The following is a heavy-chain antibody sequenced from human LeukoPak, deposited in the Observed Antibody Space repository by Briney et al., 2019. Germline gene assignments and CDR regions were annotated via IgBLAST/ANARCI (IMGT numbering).Heavy chain of an antibody. CDR2: INPSGGST. Sequence: GASVKVPCKASGYTFTSYYMHWVRQAPGQGLEWMGIINPSGGSTSYAQKFQGRVTMTRDTSTSTVYMELSSLRSEDTAAYYCARAYGDPYYFDYWGQGTLVTVSS. D-gene: IGHD4-17*01. CDR1: GYTFTSYY. CDR3: ARAYGDPYYFDY. J-gene: IGHJ4*02. V-gene: IGHV1-46*01.